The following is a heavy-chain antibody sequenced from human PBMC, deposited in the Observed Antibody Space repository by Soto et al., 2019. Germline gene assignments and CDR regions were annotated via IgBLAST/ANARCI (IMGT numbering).Heavy chain of an antibody. CDR1: GLTFSSYE. CDR3: ARWACGGDCLYYYYYGMDV. CDR2: ISSSGSTI. Sequence: PGGSLRLSCAASGLTFSSYEMNWVRQAPGKGLEWVSYISSSGSTIYYADSVKGRFTISRDNAKNSLYLQMNSLRAEDTAVYYCARWACGGDCLYYYYYGMDVWGQGTTVTVSS. D-gene: IGHD2-21*02. V-gene: IGHV3-48*03. J-gene: IGHJ6*02.